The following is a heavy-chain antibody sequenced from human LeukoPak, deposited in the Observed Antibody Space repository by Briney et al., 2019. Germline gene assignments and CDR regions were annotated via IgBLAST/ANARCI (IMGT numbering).Heavy chain of an antibody. V-gene: IGHV4-59*01. CDR1: GGSISSYY. CDR3: ARADVVPAAILAFDI. CDR2: IYYSGGT. Sequence: KPSETLSLTCTVSGGSISSYYWSWIRQPPGKGLEWIGYIYYSGGTNYNPSLKSRVTISVDTSKNQFSLKLSPVTAADTAVYYCARADVVPAAILAFDIWGQGTMVTVSS. D-gene: IGHD2-2*01. J-gene: IGHJ3*02.